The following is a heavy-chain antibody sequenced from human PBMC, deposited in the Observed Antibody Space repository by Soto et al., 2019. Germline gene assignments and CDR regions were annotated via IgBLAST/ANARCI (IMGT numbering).Heavy chain of an antibody. Sequence: QVQLVQYGVEVKKPGSSVKVSCQASGGTFSSYAISWVRQAPGQGLEWMGGIIPIFGTANYAQKFQGRVTITADESTSTAYMELSSLRSEDTAVYYCATSHRIAAAGIRPDYFDDWGQGTLVTVSS. CDR3: ATSHRIAAAGIRPDYFDD. D-gene: IGHD6-13*01. CDR2: IIPIFGTA. V-gene: IGHV1-69*12. CDR1: GGTFSSYA. J-gene: IGHJ4*02.